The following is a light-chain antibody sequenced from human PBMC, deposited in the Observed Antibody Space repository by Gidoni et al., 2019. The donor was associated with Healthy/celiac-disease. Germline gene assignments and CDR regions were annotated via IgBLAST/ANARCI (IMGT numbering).Light chain of an antibody. J-gene: IGLJ2*01. CDR2: QDS. Sequence: SYELTQPPSVSVSPGQTASITCSGDKLGDKYACWYQQKPGQSPGLVIYQDSKRPSGIPERFSGSNSGNTATLTISGTQAMDEADYYCQAWDSSLWVFGGGTKLTVL. CDR3: QAWDSSLWV. V-gene: IGLV3-1*01. CDR1: KLGDKY.